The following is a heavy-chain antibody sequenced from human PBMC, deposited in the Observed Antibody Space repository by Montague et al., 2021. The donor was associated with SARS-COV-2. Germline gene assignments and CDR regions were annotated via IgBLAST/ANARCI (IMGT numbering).Heavy chain of an antibody. D-gene: IGHD6-6*01. Sequence: SETLSLTCTVSGGSISSYYWSWIRQPPGKGLEWIGYIYYSGSTNYNPSLKSRVTISVATSKYQFSLKLSSVTAADTAVYYCARGREYSSSAGFDYWGQGTLVTVSS. CDR2: IYYSGST. V-gene: IGHV4-59*01. CDR3: ARGREYSSSAGFDY. CDR1: GGSISSYY. J-gene: IGHJ4*02.